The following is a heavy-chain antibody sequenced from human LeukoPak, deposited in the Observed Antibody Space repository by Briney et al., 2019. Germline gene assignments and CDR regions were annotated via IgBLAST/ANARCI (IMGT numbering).Heavy chain of an antibody. V-gene: IGHV4-59*08. CDR1: GGSISSYY. Sequence: ASETLSLTCTVSGGSISSYYWSWIRQPPGKGLEWIGYIYYTGTTNYNPSLKSRVTISVDISKNHFSLKLSSVTAADTAVYYCASGYFGDAFDVWGQGTIVTVSS. CDR2: IYYTGTT. J-gene: IGHJ3*01. CDR3: ASGYFGDAFDV. D-gene: IGHD3-9*01.